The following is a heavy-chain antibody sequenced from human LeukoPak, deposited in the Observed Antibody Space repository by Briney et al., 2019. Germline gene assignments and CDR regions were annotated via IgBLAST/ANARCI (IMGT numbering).Heavy chain of an antibody. D-gene: IGHD5-24*01. CDR3: AKVIREVDMSHDY. J-gene: IGHJ4*02. Sequence: PGGSLRLSCAGSGFTVSSSTMSWVRQAPGKGLEWVSNFYSDALDGITSYADSVKGRFTISRDNSRNTLYLQMNSLRVEDTAVYYCAKVIREVDMSHDYWGQGALVTVSS. CDR1: GFTVSSST. CDR2: FYSDALDGIT. V-gene: IGHV3-23*01.